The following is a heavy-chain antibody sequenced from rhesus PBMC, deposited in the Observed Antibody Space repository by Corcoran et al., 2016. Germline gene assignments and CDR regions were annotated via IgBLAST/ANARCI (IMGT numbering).Heavy chain of an antibody. V-gene: IGHV4-80*01. Sequence: QVQLQESGPGLVKPSETLSLTCAVSGGSFSSYWWSWIRQPPGKGLEWIGAINGNSGSTNHNPSLKGRSTISKGASKNRVSLKLSSVTAADTAVYYCARLGDDYGYYYTPYFDYWGQGVLVTVSS. CDR1: GGSFSSYW. CDR2: INGNSGST. CDR3: ARLGDDYGYYYTPYFDY. D-gene: IGHD3S6*01. J-gene: IGHJ4*01.